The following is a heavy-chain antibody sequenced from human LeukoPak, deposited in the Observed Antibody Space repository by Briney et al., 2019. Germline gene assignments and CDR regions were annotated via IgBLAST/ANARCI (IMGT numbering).Heavy chain of an antibody. D-gene: IGHD3-10*01. CDR3: AKRGVVIRVILVGFHKQAYYFDS. V-gene: IGHV3-23*01. Sequence: PGGSLRLSCAVSGITLSNYGMSWVRQAPGKGLEWVAGISDSGGSTNYAGSVKGRFTISRDNAKNTLYLQMNSLRAEDTAVYFCAKRGVVIRVILVGFHKQAYYFDSWGQGALVTVSS. CDR1: GITLSNYG. CDR2: ISDSGGST. J-gene: IGHJ4*02.